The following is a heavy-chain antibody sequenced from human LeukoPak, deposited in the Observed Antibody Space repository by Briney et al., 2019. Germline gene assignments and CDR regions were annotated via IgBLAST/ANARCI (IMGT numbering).Heavy chain of an antibody. CDR3: AREGGSSWHFDF. Sequence: SETLSLTCTVSGGSISSYYWSWIRQPAGKGLEWIGRIYTSGSTNYNPSLKSRVTISLDTSKNQFSLKLSSVTAADTAVYYCAREGGSSWHFDFWGQGTLVTVSS. V-gene: IGHV4-4*07. J-gene: IGHJ4*02. CDR2: IYTSGST. CDR1: GGSISSYY. D-gene: IGHD6-13*01.